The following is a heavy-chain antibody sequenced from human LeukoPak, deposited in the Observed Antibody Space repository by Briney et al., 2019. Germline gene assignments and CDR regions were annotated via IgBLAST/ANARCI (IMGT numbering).Heavy chain of an antibody. CDR3: ARQQWEQQGRDYYFNGLDV. J-gene: IGHJ6*02. Sequence: SETLSLTCTVSGGSISSSSYYWGWIRQPPGKGLEWIGSIYYSGSTYYNPSLKNRVTMSVDRSKNQFSLKVSSVTVADTAVYYCARQQWEQQGRDYYFNGLDVWGPGTTVIVS. CDR2: IYYSGST. CDR1: GGSISSSSYY. D-gene: IGHD1-26*01. V-gene: IGHV4-39*07.